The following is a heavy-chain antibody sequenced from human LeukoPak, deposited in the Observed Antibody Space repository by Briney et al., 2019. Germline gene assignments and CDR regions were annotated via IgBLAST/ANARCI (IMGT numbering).Heavy chain of an antibody. J-gene: IGHJ4*02. Sequence: PGGSLRLSCVASGFTFSSYEMNWGRQAPGKGLEWVSYISSNDNTIHYADSVEGRFTISRDNAKTSLYLHMNSLRAEDTAVYYCARGLATTVTTGPYHFDSWGQGTLVTVSS. CDR1: GFTFSSYE. V-gene: IGHV3-48*03. D-gene: IGHD4-17*01. CDR3: ARGLATTVTTGPYHFDS. CDR2: ISSNDNTI.